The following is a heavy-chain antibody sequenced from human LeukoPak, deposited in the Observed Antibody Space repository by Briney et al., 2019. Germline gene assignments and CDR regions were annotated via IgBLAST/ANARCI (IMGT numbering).Heavy chain of an antibody. CDR3: AKDARFGSSSWYYYYYGMDV. D-gene: IGHD6-13*01. Sequence: PGGSLRLSCAASGFTFSSYAMSWVRQAPGKGLEWVSAISGSGGSTYYADSVKGRFTISRDNSKNTLYLQMNSLRAEDTAVYYCAKDARFGSSSWYYYYYGMDVWGQGTTVTVSS. J-gene: IGHJ6*02. CDR1: GFTFSSYA. CDR2: ISGSGGST. V-gene: IGHV3-23*01.